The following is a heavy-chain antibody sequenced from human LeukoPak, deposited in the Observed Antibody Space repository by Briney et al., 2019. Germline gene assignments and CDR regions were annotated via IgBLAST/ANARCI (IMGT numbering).Heavy chain of an antibody. V-gene: IGHV4-59*01. Sequence: SETLSLTCTVSGGSISTYYWSRIRQPPGKGLEWIGYIYYSGSTNYNPSLKSRVTISVDMSKNQFSLKLSSVTAADTAVYYCARVDQSGYDTRGWFDPWGQGTLVTVSS. CDR3: ARVDQSGYDTRGWFDP. J-gene: IGHJ5*02. D-gene: IGHD5-12*01. CDR2: IYYSGST. CDR1: GGSISTYY.